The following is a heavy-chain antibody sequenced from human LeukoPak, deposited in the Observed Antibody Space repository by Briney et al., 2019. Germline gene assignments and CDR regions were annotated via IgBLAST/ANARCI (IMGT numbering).Heavy chain of an antibody. V-gene: IGHV3-23*01. J-gene: IGHJ4*02. D-gene: IGHD5-18*01. CDR1: GFTYSSYA. CDR3: AKWDGYGDY. Sequence: GGSLRLSFAASGFTYSSYAMIWVRQAPGKGLKWFSAISGSGGSTYYADSVDGRFTISRDNSKNTLYLQMTSLRTEDTAVYYCAKWDGYGDYWGQGTLVHVSS. CDR2: ISGSGGST.